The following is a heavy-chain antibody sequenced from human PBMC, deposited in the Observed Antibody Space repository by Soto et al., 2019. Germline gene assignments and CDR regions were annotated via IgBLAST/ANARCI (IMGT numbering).Heavy chain of an antibody. V-gene: IGHV3-30-3*01. CDR2: ISYDGSNK. CDR1: GFTFSSYA. J-gene: IGHJ4*02. CDR3: ASLNINPFDIVVVVNDY. D-gene: IGHD2-15*01. Sequence: GGSLRLSCAASGFTFSSYAMHWVRQAPGKGLEWVAVISYDGSNKYYADSVKGRFTISRDNSKNTLYLQMNSLRAEDTAVYYCASLNINPFDIVVVVNDYWGQGTLVTVSS.